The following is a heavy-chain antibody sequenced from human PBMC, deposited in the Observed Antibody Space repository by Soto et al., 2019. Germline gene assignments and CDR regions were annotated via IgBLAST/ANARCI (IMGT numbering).Heavy chain of an antibody. CDR1: GYSFTSYW. CDR2: IYPGDSDT. D-gene: IGHD6-6*01. V-gene: IGHV5-51*01. Sequence: GESLKISCKGSGYSFTSYWIGWVRQMPGKGLEWMGIIYPGDSDTRYSPSFQGQVTISADKSISTAYLQWSSLKASDTAMYYCARQQPYSSSDYYYYNGMDVWGQGTTVTVSS. J-gene: IGHJ6*02. CDR3: ARQQPYSSSDYYYYNGMDV.